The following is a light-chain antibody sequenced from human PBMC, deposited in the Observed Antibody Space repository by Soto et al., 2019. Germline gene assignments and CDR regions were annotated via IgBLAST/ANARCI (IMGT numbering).Light chain of an antibody. CDR3: QQSYTTPPWT. CDR2: AAS. CDR1: QSVSSY. V-gene: IGKV1-39*01. J-gene: IGKJ1*01. Sequence: DIQMTQSPSSLSASVGDRVTIACRASQSVSSYLNWYQQKPGKAPKLLIYAASILQSGVPSRFSGSGSGADFTLTISSLQPEDFATYYCQQSYTTPPWTVGQGTKVDIK.